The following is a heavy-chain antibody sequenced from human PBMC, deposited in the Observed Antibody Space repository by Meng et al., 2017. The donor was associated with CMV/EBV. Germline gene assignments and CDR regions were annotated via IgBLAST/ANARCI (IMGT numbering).Heavy chain of an antibody. V-gene: IGHV3-73*01. J-gene: IGHJ6*02. CDR1: GFTFSGSA. D-gene: IGHD2-2*02. Sequence: GESLKISCAASGFTFSGSAMHWVRQASGKGLEWVGRIRSKANSYATAYAASVKGRFTTSRDDSKNTAYLQMNSLKTEDTAVYYCARDIPLARASAAIAPRKIYYGMDVWGQGTTVTVSS. CDR2: IRSKANSYAT. CDR3: ARDIPLARASAAIAPRKIYYGMDV.